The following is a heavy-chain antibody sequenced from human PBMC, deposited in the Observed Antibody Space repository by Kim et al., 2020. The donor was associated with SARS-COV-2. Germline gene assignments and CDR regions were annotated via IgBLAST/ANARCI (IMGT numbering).Heavy chain of an antibody. CDR2: INTNTGNP. CDR1: GYTFTSYA. D-gene: IGHD3-3*01. J-gene: IGHJ3*02. Sequence: ASVKVSCKASGYTFTSYAMNWVRQAPGQWLEWMGWINTNTGNPTYAQGFTGRVVFSLDTSVSTAYLQISSLKAEDTAVYYCARDRGDLATIFGVVIIPGRALDIWGKGTMVTVSS. V-gene: IGHV7-4-1*02. CDR3: ARDRGDLATIFGVVIIPGRALDI.